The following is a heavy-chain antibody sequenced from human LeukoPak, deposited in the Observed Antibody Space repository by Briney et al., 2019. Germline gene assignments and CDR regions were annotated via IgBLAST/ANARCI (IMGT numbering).Heavy chain of an antibody. D-gene: IGHD6-6*01. CDR2: INSDGRTT. V-gene: IGHV3-74*01. CDR1: GFTFRSHW. Sequence: GGSLRLSCAASGFTFRSHWLHWVRQGPGKGMVWVSRINSDGRTTTYADSVKGRFTISRDNSKNMLYLQMNSLRAEDTAVYYCAKWKYSNSGIDDYWGQGTLVTVSS. J-gene: IGHJ4*02. CDR3: AKWKYSNSGIDDY.